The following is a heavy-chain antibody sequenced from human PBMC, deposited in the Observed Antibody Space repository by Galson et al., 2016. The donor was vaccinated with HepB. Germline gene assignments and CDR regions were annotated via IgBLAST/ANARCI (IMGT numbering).Heavy chain of an antibody. V-gene: IGHV3-30*04. Sequence: SLRLSCAASGFTFSGYPMHWVRQAPGQGLEWVAIISYDGRNKYYSESVKGRFTISRDNSKNTLSLEMNSLRAEDTALYYCASARDGGGGLPYYHFAMDVWGQGTTVIVSS. J-gene: IGHJ6*02. CDR2: ISYDGRNK. CDR1: GFTFSGYP. D-gene: IGHD2-21*01. CDR3: ASARDGGGGLPYYHFAMDV.